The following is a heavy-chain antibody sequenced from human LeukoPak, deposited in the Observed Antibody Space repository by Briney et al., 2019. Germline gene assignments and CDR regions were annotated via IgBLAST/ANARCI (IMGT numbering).Heavy chain of an antibody. CDR1: GYTFTSYG. CDR2: MNPNSGNT. D-gene: IGHD3-10*01. J-gene: IGHJ3*02. V-gene: IGHV1-8*03. CDR3: ARTITMVRGVRRYAFDI. Sequence: ASVKVSCKASGYTFTSYGISWVRQAPGQGLEWMGWMNPNSGNTGYAQKFQGRVTITRNTSISTAYMELSSLRSEDTAVYYCARTITMVRGVRRYAFDIWGQGTMVTVSS.